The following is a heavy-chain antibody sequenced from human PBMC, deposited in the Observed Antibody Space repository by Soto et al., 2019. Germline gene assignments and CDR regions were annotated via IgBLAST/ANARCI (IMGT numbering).Heavy chain of an antibody. J-gene: IGHJ6*02. D-gene: IGHD3-9*01. CDR2: IYYSGST. CDR1: GGSISSSSYF. V-gene: IGHV4-39*07. CDR3: ARDHYVYDILTGYGYYYGMDV. Sequence: SETLSLTCSVSGGSISSSSYFWCWIRQPPGKGLEWIGSIYYSGSTYYNPSLESRVTISVDTSKNQFSLKLSSVTAADTAVYYCARDHYVYDILTGYGYYYGMDVWGQGTTVT.